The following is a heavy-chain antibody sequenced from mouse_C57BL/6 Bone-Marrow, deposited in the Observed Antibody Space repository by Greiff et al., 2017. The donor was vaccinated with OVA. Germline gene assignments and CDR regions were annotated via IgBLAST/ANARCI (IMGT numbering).Heavy chain of an antibody. CDR2: IDPNSGGT. D-gene: IGHD1-1*01. CDR3: ARSYYGSSYGAY. J-gene: IGHJ3*01. Sequence: QVQLQQPGAELVKPGASVKLSCKASGYTFSSYWMHWVKQRPGRGLEWIGRIDPNSGGTKYNEKFKSKATLTVDKPSSTAYMQLSSLTSEDSAVYYCARSYYGSSYGAYWGQGTLVTVSA. CDR1: GYTFSSYW. V-gene: IGHV1-72*01.